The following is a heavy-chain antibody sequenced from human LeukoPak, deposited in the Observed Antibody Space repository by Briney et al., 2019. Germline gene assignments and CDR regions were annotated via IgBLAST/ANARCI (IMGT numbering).Heavy chain of an antibody. D-gene: IGHD4-17*01. CDR3: ARYDGDDNNFDY. J-gene: IGHJ4*02. V-gene: IGHV4-59*01. CDR1: GGPITGYY. CDR2: IYYSGST. Sequence: KPSGTPSLTRTVSGGPITGYYRGWVRPPPGKGLEWIGYIYYSGSTNYNPSLRSRVTMSVDKSRDQFSLKVNSVTAMDTAVYYCARYDGDDNNFDYWGQGTLVTVSS.